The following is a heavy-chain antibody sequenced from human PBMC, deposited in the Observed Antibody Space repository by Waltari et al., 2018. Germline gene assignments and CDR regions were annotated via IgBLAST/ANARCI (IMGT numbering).Heavy chain of an antibody. CDR3: ARGRGFIIDT. CDR2: FNLGGDT. J-gene: IGHJ5*01. CDR1: GFNVNNYY. V-gene: IGHV3-66*02. D-gene: IGHD3-10*01. Sequence: EVHLVESGGGLVQPGGSLRLSCAVSGFNVNNYYMHWVRQAPGKGWEGFSVFNLGGDTYCGDSVKSRFIISRDNSKNTLDLQVNSLGSDETAVYFCARGRGFIIDTWGHGTLVTVSS.